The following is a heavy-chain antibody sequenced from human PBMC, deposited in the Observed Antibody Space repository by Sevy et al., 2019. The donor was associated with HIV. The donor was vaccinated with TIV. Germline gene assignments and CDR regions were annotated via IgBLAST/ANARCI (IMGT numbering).Heavy chain of an antibody. D-gene: IGHD3-22*01. CDR1: GFTFSTFA. Sequence: GGSLRLSCGASGFTFSTFAMSWVRQAPGKGLEWVSSIASRVDETYYADSAKGRFTISRENSIDTLYLQLNSLRADDTAVYYCVKDFESSTRGYHSYFDSWGQGTLVTVSS. CDR2: IASRVDET. V-gene: IGHV3-23*01. CDR3: VKDFESSTRGYHSYFDS. J-gene: IGHJ4*02.